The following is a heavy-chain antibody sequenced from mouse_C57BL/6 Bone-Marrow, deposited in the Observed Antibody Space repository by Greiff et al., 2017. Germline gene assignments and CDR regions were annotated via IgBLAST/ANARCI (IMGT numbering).Heavy chain of an antibody. CDR2: INPKNGGT. D-gene: IGHD3-2*02. J-gene: IGHJ2*01. CDR1: GYTFTDYY. Sequence: EVQLQQSGPELVKPGASVKISCKASGYTFTDYYMNWVKQSHGKSLEWIGDINPKNGGTSYNQKFKGKATLTVDKSSSTAYMELRSLTSEDSAVYYCARREELRLPDYWGQGTTLTVSS. CDR3: ARREELRLPDY. V-gene: IGHV1-26*01.